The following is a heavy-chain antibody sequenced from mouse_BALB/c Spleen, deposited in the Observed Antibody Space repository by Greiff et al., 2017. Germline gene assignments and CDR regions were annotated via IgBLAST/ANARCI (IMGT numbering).Heavy chain of an antibody. V-gene: IGHV7-3*02. CDR2: IRNKANGYTT. CDR3: ARDPCGNWYFDV. CDR1: GFTFTDYY. Sequence: EVQLQESGGGLVQPGGSLRLSCATSGFTFTDYYMSWVRQPPGKALEWLGFIRNKANGYTTEYSASVKGRFTISRDNSQSILYLQMNTMSAEDSATYYCARDPCGNWYFDVWGAGTTVTVSS. J-gene: IGHJ1*01.